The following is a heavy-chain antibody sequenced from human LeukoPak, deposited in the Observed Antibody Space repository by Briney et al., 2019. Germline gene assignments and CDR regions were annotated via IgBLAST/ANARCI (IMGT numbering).Heavy chain of an antibody. CDR2: TYSGGGT. Sequence: GGSLRLSCAASGLTVSSDYMSWVRQAPGKGLEWVSVTYSGGGTYYADSVRGRFTISRDNSKNTLYLQLNSLRAEDTAVYYCARYPYSTSSWSDPWGQGTLVTVSS. V-gene: IGHV3-66*01. D-gene: IGHD6-6*01. CDR3: ARYPYSTSSWSDP. CDR1: GLTVSSDY. J-gene: IGHJ5*02.